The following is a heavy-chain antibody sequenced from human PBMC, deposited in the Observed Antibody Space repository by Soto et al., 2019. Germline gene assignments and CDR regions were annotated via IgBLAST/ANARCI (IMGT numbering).Heavy chain of an antibody. CDR1: VFNFSSHA. J-gene: IGHJ5*02. D-gene: IGHD3-3*01. V-gene: IGHV3-23*01. CDR2: VSGSGGST. Sequence: PVGSVRLSCVGSVFNFSSHAMSWVRHSPGKGLEWVSSVSGSGGSTHFPDFLKGRFSSSRDNYKNTLYLEMNSLRVEDTAVYYCAKDLPIWSGSQFSENHWGQGTLGTVSS. CDR3: AKDLPIWSGSQFSENH.